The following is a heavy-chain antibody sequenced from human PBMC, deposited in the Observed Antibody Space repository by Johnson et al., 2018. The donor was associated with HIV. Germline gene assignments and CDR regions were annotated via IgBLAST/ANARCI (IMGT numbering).Heavy chain of an antibody. CDR2: ISWNSHMI. J-gene: IGHJ3*02. V-gene: IGHV3-48*04. Sequence: VQLVESGGGVVRPGGSLSLSCAASGFTVSSNYMSWVRQAPGKGPEWVSGISWNSHMIGYVEAVKGRFTISRDNARNSLYLQMNSLRAEDTAVYYCARGRIAARPIWGQGTMVTVSS. D-gene: IGHD6-6*01. CDR3: ARGRIAARPI. CDR1: GFTVSSNY.